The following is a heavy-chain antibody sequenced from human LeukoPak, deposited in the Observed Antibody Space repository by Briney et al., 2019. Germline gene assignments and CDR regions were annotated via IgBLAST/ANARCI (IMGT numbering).Heavy chain of an antibody. CDR3: ARRSYWYFDL. Sequence: SETLSLTCTVSGGSIRSTSYYWGWIRQPPGKGLEWIGSISYSGSTYYNPSLKSRVTISVDTSKNQFSLKLSSVTAADTAVYYCARRSYWYFDLWGRGTLVTVSS. J-gene: IGHJ2*01. CDR2: ISYSGST. V-gene: IGHV4-39*07. CDR1: GGSIRSTSYY.